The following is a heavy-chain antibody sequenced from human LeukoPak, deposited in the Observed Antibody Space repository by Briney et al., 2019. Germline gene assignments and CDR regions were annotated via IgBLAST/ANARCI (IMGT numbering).Heavy chain of an antibody. CDR2: IYHSGST. D-gene: IGHD3-16*01. CDR1: GGSIKSNNW. V-gene: IGHV4-4*02. CDR3: ARIGWGPIEYFDY. J-gene: IGHJ4*02. Sequence: SETLSLTCAVSGGSIKSNNWWSWVRQPPGKGLEWIGEIYHSGSTNYNPSLESRVTVSVDKSKNQFSLDLSSVTAADTAVYYCARIGWGPIEYFDYWGQGTLVTVSS.